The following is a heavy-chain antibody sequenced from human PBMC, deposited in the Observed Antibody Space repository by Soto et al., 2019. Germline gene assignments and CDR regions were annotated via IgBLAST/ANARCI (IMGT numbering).Heavy chain of an antibody. CDR3: ARGGSDYEGSGYYQGHV. CDR2: IVPIFGA. V-gene: IGHV1-69*12. J-gene: IGHJ6*02. CDR1: GGTFSNYG. Sequence: QVQLVQSGAEVKKPGSSVKVSCKSSGGTFSNYGFSWVRQAPGQGLECMGVIVPIFGAEHPQKFQGRVTITADESTNTFCRELRGLRSGATAVYYCARGGSDYEGSGYYQGHVWGQGTTVTVS. D-gene: IGHD3-22*01.